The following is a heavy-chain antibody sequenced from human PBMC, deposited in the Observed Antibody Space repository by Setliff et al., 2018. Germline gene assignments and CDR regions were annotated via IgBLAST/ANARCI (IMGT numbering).Heavy chain of an antibody. CDR3: AREGLIADTTYYYYYYMDV. CDR2: IIPIFGTA. D-gene: IGHD2-21*01. Sequence: SVKVSCKASGGTFSTYAISWVRQAPGQGLEWMGRIIPIFGTANYAQKFQGRVTITADKSTSTAYMELSSLRSEDTAVYYCAREGLIADTTYYYYYYMDVWGKGTTVTVSS. V-gene: IGHV1-69*06. CDR1: GGTFSTYA. J-gene: IGHJ6*03.